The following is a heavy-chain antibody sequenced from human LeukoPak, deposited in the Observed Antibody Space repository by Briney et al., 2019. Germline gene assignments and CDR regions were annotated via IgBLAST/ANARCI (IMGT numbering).Heavy chain of an antibody. V-gene: IGHV3-53*01. CDR1: GFTVSNKY. CDR3: ASDPLSSSSFDY. CDR2: IYSGGDT. D-gene: IGHD6-13*01. J-gene: IGHJ4*02. Sequence: PGGSLRLSCAASGFTVSNKYMNWVRQAPGKGLEWVSVIYSGGDTYYADSVKGRFTISRDNSKNTLYLQMNSLRAEDTAVYYCASDPLSSSSFDYWGQGTLVTVSS.